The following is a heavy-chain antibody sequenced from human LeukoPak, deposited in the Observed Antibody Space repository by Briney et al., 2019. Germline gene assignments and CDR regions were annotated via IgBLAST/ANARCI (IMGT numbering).Heavy chain of an antibody. CDR2: INWNGGST. Sequence: PGESLRLSCAASGFTFYDYGMSWVRQAPGQGLEWVSGINWNGGSTGYADSLKGRFTISRDNAKNSLYLQMNSLRAEDTAFYYCARGYGSGEDGDYWGQGTLVTVSS. D-gene: IGHD3-10*01. CDR1: GFTFYDYG. CDR3: ARGYGSGEDGDY. V-gene: IGHV3-20*04. J-gene: IGHJ4*02.